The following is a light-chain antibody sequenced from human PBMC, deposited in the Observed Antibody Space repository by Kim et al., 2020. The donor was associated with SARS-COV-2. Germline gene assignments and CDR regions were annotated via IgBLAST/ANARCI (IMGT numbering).Light chain of an antibody. J-gene: IGKJ1*01. Sequence: DIQMTQSPSTLSASVGDTVTITCRASQSISSWLAWYQHKPGKAPKLLIFKASGLESGVPIRFSGSGTGTEFTLTITNLQPDDFATYYCQQYDSYSLTFGQGTKVDIK. CDR1: QSISSW. CDR3: QQYDSYSLT. CDR2: KAS. V-gene: IGKV1-5*03.